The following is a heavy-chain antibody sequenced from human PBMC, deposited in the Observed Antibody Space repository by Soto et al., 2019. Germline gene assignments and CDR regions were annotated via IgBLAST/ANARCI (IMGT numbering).Heavy chain of an antibody. V-gene: IGHV6-1*01. CDR3: ARAVVATILDAFDI. D-gene: IGHD5-12*01. J-gene: IGHJ3*02. CDR2: TYYRSKWYN. Sequence: SQTLSLTCALSGDSVSSNSAAWNWIRQSPSRGLEWLGGTYYRSKWYNDYAVSVKSRITINPDTSKNQFSLQLNSVTPEDTAVYYCARAVVATILDAFDIWGQGTMVTVSS. CDR1: GDSVSSNSAA.